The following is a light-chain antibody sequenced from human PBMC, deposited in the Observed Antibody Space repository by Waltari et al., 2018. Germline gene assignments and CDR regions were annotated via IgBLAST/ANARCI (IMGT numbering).Light chain of an antibody. CDR2: VNSDGSP. V-gene: IGLV4-69*01. CDR1: SRPGNYA. J-gene: IGLJ3*02. Sequence: QLLLTQSPSASASLGASVKLTCTLRSRPGNYANPRHQQHAPNGPRYLMKVNSDGSPIKRDGIPDRFSGSSSGAEHYLTISSLQSEDNADYYCETGGFGSLLFGGRTKLTVL. CDR3: ETGGFGSLL.